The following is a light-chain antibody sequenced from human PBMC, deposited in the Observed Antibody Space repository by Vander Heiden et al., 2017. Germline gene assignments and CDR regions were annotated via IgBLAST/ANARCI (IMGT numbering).Light chain of an antibody. V-gene: IGLV1-40*03. Sequence: QSLVTQPPSVSGTLGPRVTMSCTGTSSKIGAGYNVHWYQHLPGRAPTLLIYGNFNRASGVPDRFSASKSGASASLDISGVQPDDEADYYCQAYDSSLGAWVFGGGTKLTVL. CDR1: SSKIGAGYN. CDR2: GNF. J-gene: IGLJ3*02. CDR3: QAYDSSLGAWV.